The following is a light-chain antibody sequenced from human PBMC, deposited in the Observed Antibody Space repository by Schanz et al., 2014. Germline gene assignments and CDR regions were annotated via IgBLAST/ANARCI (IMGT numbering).Light chain of an antibody. CDR3: QQYGGSSFT. J-gene: IGKJ2*01. Sequence: EIVLTQSPGTLSLSPGERATLSCRASQSVSNNYLAWYQQKPGQAPRLLIYGASNRATGIPDRFSGSGSGTDFTLTISRLEPEDFAVYYCQQYGGSSFTFGQGTKLEIK. CDR1: QSVSNNY. CDR2: GAS. V-gene: IGKV3-20*01.